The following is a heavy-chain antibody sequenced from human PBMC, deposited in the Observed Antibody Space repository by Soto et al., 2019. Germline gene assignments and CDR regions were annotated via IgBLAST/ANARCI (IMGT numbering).Heavy chain of an antibody. CDR3: ARGDSSGWYGDY. CDR2: INAVNGNT. V-gene: IGHV1-3*01. J-gene: IGHJ4*02. CDR1: GYTFTSYA. Sequence: ASVKVSCKASGYTFTSYAMHWVLQAPVQRLEWMGWINAVNGNTKYSQKFQGRVTITRDTSASTAYMGLSSLRSEDTAVYYCARGDSSGWYGDYWGKGTLVTVSS. D-gene: IGHD6-19*01.